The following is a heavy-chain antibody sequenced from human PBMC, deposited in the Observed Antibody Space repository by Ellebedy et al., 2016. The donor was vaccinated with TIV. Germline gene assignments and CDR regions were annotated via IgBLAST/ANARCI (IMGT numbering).Heavy chain of an antibody. CDR3: ARVRYGHGMDV. D-gene: IGHD3-9*01. CDR2: IIPVFGTT. J-gene: IGHJ6*02. Sequence: SVKVSCKASGGTFSDYAVSWVRQAPGQGLKWMGGIIPVFGTTNHAQSFQGRLTITADASTGTAYMELSSLRSEDTALYYCARVRYGHGMDVWGQGTTVIVSS. V-gene: IGHV1-69*13. CDR1: GGTFSDYA.